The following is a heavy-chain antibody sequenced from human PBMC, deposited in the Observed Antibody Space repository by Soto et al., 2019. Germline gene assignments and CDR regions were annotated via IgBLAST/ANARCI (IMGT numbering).Heavy chain of an antibody. J-gene: IGHJ5*01. V-gene: IGHV3-21*01. Sequence: EVQLVESGGGLVKPGGSLRLSCAASGFSFSSYSMNWVRQAPGKGLEWVSSISSSASHINYADSVKGRFTISRDNAKKSLYLQMNSLRVEDTAVYYCARGYTGYCSGGTCYWFDSWGQGTLVTVSS. CDR3: ARGYTGYCSGGTCYWFDS. CDR1: GFSFSSYS. D-gene: IGHD2-15*01. CDR2: ISSSASHI.